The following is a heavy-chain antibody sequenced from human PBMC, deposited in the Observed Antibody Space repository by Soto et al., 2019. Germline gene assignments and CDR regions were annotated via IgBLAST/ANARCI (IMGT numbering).Heavy chain of an antibody. CDR2: ISWNSGSI. V-gene: IGHV3-9*01. CDR1: GFTFDDYA. J-gene: IGHJ2*01. CDR3: AKDSIYSSSWYWYFDL. Sequence: EVQLVESGGGLVQPGRSLRLSCAASGFTFDDYAMHWVRQAPGKGLEWVSGISWNSGSIGYADSVKGRFTISRDNXKTXLYLQMNSLRAEDTALYYCAKDSIYSSSWYWYFDLWGRGTLVTVSS. D-gene: IGHD6-13*01.